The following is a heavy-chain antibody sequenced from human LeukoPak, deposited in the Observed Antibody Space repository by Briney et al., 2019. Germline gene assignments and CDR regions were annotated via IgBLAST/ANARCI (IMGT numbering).Heavy chain of an antibody. V-gene: IGHV3-21*01. Sequence: GGSLRLSCAASGFTFSSYSVNWVRQAPGKGLEWVSSISSSSSYIYYADSVKGRFTISRDNAKNSLYLQMNSLRAEDTAVYYCARDLVVGATIYYFDYWGQGTLVTVSS. CDR3: ARDLVVGATIYYFDY. J-gene: IGHJ4*02. CDR1: GFTFSSYS. CDR2: ISSSSSYI. D-gene: IGHD1-26*01.